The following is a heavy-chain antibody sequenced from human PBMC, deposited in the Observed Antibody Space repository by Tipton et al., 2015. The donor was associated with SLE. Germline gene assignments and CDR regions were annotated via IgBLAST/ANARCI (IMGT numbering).Heavy chain of an antibody. Sequence: TLSLTCAVYAGSFGGYYWSWIRQSPGKGLEWIGEINHSGSTNYNPSLKSRVTISVDTSKNQFSLKLSSVTAADTAVYYCARGHPYCSGGSCYSRWFDPWGQGTLVTVSS. CDR2: INHSGST. D-gene: IGHD2-15*01. J-gene: IGHJ5*02. CDR3: ARGHPYCSGGSCYSRWFDP. V-gene: IGHV4-34*01. CDR1: AGSFGGYY.